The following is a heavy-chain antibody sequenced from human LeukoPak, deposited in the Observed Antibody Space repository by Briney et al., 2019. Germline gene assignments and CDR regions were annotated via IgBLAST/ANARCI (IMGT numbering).Heavy chain of an antibody. CDR1: GFTFSSHA. CDR2: LSGIGGTT. D-gene: IGHD4-17*01. Sequence: GGSLRLSCAASGFTFSSHAMSWVRQAPGKGLEWVSSLSGIGGTTYHADSVKGRFSISRDNSKNTLYLQLNSLRAEDTAVYYCAKGGSTSRVTTSRVVFGYYYYLDVCGKGTPVTVSS. CDR3: AKGGSTSRVTTSRVVFGYYYYLDV. V-gene: IGHV3-23*01. J-gene: IGHJ6*03.